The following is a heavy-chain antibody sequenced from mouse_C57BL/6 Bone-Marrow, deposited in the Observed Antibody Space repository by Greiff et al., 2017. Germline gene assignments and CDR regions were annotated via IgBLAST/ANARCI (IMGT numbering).Heavy chain of an antibody. J-gene: IGHJ2*01. CDR1: GFNIKDDY. CDR3: TNFPYYYGRRYFDY. CDR2: IDPENGDT. D-gene: IGHD1-1*01. Sequence: EVQLQQSGAELVRPGASVKLSCTASGFNIKDDYMHWVKQRPEQGLEWIGWIDPENGDTEYASKFQGKATITADTSSNTAYLQLSSLTSEDTAVYYRTNFPYYYGRRYFDYWGQGTTLTVSS. V-gene: IGHV14-4*01.